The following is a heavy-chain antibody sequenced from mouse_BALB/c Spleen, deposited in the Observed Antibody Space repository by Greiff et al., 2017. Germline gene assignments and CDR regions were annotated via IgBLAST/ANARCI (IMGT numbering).Heavy chain of an antibody. CDR2: ISSGGSYT. CDR1: GFTFSSYA. J-gene: IGHJ4*01. V-gene: IGHV5-9-4*01. CDR3: ARGNWAMDY. Sequence: EVQVVESGGGLVKPGGSLKLSCAASGFTFSSYAMSWVRQSPEKRLEWVAEISSGGSYTYYPDTVTGRFTISRDNAKNTLYLEMSSLRSEDTAMYYCARGNWAMDYWGQGTSVTVSS. D-gene: IGHD4-1*01.